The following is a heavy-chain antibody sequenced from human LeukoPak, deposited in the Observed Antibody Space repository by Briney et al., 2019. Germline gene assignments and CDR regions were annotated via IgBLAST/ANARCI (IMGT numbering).Heavy chain of an antibody. CDR2: INPRGST. CDR1: GGSFSGYY. CDR3: ARRRLGYYFDY. V-gene: IGHV4-34*01. D-gene: IGHD5-24*01. Sequence: SETLSLSCGVYGGSFSGYYWSWIRRPPGKGLEWIGEINPRGSTNYNPSLKSRVTLSADTSKNQFSLTLNSVTAADTAVYYCARRRLGYYFDYWGQGTLVTVSS. J-gene: IGHJ4*02.